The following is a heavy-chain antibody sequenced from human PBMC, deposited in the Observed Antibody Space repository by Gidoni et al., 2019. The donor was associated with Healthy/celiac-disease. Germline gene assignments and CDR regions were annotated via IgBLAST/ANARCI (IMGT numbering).Heavy chain of an antibody. CDR2: IYYSGST. CDR1: GGSISSSSYY. CDR3: ARLTVATAAFDI. J-gene: IGHJ3*02. Sequence: QLQLQESGPGLVKPSETLSLTCTVSGGSISSSSYYWGWIRQPPGKGLEWIRSIYYSGSTYYSPSLKSRVTISVDTSKNQFSLKLSSVTAADTAVYYCARLTVATAAFDIWGQGTMVTVSS. V-gene: IGHV4-39*01. D-gene: IGHD5-12*01.